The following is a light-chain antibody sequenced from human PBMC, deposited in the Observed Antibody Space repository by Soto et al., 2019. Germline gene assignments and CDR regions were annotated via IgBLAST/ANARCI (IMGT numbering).Light chain of an antibody. CDR1: QNISTN. CDR2: GAS. V-gene: IGKV3-15*01. CDR3: HHFNTWPPKA. Sequence: DIVMTQSPATLSVSPGERATLSCRASQNISTNLAWYQQKPGQAPRLLLLGASSRLSDIPARFSGSGSGTEFTLTISGLQSEDVAVYYCHHFNTWPPKAFGQGTKVDIK. J-gene: IGKJ1*01.